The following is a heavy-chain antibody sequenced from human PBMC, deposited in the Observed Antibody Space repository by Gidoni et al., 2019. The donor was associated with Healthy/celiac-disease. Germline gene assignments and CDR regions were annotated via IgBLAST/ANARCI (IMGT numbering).Heavy chain of an antibody. V-gene: IGHV3-48*02. CDR1: GFTFSSYS. J-gene: IGHJ2*01. Sequence: VQLVQSGGGLVQPGGSLRLSCAAPGFTFSSYSMNWVRQAPGKGLEWVSYISSSSTNIYYADSVKGRFAISRDNAKNSLYLQLNSLRDEDTAVYYCVRDGGGHYGDYVYWYFDLWGRGTLVTVSS. CDR2: ISSSSTNI. D-gene: IGHD4-17*01. CDR3: VRDGGGHYGDYVYWYFDL.